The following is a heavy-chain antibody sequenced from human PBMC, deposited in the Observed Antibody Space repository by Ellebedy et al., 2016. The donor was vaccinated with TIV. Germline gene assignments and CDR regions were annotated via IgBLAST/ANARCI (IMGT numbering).Heavy chain of an antibody. J-gene: IGHJ4*02. V-gene: IGHV1-18*04. CDR2: ISAYNGNT. Sequence: AASVKVSCKASGYTFTIYGINWVRQAPGQGLEWMGWISAYNGNTHYAQKLQGRVTMTTDTSTSTAYMDRRSLRSDDTAVYYCATSKLYLDTSGYFDYWGQGTLVTVSP. D-gene: IGHD3-22*01. CDR1: GYTFTIYG. CDR3: ATSKLYLDTSGYFDY.